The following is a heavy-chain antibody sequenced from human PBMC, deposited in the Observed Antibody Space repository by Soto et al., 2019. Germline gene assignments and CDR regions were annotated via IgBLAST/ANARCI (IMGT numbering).Heavy chain of an antibody. Sequence: GASVKVSCKASGYTFTSYYMHWVRQAPGQGLEWMGIINPSGGSTSYAQKFQGRVTMTRDTSTSTVYMELSSLRSEDTAVYDCARGTMSIFGVVIIRSGYFDSWGQGPLVTVSS. CDR1: GYTFTSYY. CDR3: ARGTMSIFGVVIIRSGYFDS. V-gene: IGHV1-46*01. CDR2: INPSGGST. D-gene: IGHD3-3*01. J-gene: IGHJ4*02.